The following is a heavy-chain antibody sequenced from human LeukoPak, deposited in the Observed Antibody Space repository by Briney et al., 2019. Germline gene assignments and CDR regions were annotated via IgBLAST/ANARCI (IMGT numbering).Heavy chain of an antibody. J-gene: IGHJ5*02. CDR1: GGTFSSSA. V-gene: IGHV1-18*01. CDR2: IATYNGKT. CDR3: ARDMVGLAADGNWFDP. Sequence: ASVKVSCKTSGGTFSSSAITWVRQAPGQGLEWMGWIATYNGKTKYAEKVQGRVTMTTDTSTTTAYMELRTLRSDDTAVYYCARDMVGLAADGNWFDPWGQGTLVTVSS. D-gene: IGHD6-13*01.